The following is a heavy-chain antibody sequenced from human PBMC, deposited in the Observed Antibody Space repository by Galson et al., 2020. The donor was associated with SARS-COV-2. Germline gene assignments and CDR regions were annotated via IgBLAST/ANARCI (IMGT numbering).Heavy chain of an antibody. CDR1: GDSLSSNSAS. CDR2: TFYRAKWYD. V-gene: IGHV6-1*01. Sequence: SQTLSLTCAISGDSLSSNSASWNWIRQSPSRGLEWQGRTFYRAKWYDEYAPSVKSRLTIKPDTSKNQVSLHLNSVTPEDTAVYYCARDTYKSWYFDLWGRGTLVTVSS. J-gene: IGHJ2*01. CDR3: ARDTYKSWYFDL. D-gene: IGHD1-20*01.